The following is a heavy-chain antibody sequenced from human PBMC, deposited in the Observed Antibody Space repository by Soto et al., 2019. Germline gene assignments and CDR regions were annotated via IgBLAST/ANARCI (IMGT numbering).Heavy chain of an antibody. V-gene: IGHV3-74*01. CDR2: INSDGSSK. CDR3: AREVSHGYVLRGMDV. J-gene: IGHJ6*02. CDR1: KFTITSYW. Sequence: EVQLVESGGGLVQPGGSVRLSCAASKFTITSYWMHWVRQAPGKGLVWVSRINSDGSSKSYADAVKGRFTISRDNAKNTLYLQMNSLRVEDTAVYYCAREVSHGYVLRGMDVWGQGTTVTVFS. D-gene: IGHD5-18*01.